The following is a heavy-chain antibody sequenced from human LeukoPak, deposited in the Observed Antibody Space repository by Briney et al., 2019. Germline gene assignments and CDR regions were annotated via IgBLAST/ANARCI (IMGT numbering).Heavy chain of an antibody. CDR3: ARGYDYGDYVGDFDY. CDR2: ITTYNGNT. CDR1: GYTFTSYP. D-gene: IGHD4-17*01. V-gene: IGHV1-18*01. J-gene: IGHJ4*02. Sequence: GESLKVSCKASGYTFTSYPISLVRQAPGQGLEWMGWITTYNGNTKYAQKLQGRVTMTTDTSTSTVYMDLRGLRSDDTAVYYCARGYDYGDYVGDFDYWGQGTLVTVSS.